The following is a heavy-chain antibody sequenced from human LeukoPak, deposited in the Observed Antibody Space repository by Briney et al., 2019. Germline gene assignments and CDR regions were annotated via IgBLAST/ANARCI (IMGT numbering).Heavy chain of an antibody. J-gene: IGHJ4*02. Sequence: GGSLRLSCAASGFTFSSYGMHWVRRAPGKGLEWVAFIRYDGSNKYYADSVKGRFTISRDNSKNTLYLQMNSLRAEDTAVYYCAKGLLLWFGGAESIEAFDYWGQGTLVTVSS. CDR2: IRYDGSNK. D-gene: IGHD3-10*01. CDR3: AKGLLLWFGGAESIEAFDY. V-gene: IGHV3-30*02. CDR1: GFTFSSYG.